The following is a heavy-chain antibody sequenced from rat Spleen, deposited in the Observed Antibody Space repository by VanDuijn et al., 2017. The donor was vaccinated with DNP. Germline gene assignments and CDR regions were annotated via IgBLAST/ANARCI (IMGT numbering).Heavy chain of an antibody. CDR1: GFNFNDYW. J-gene: IGHJ1*01. D-gene: IGHD1-2*01. Sequence: EVKLVESGGGLVQPGRSLKLSCAASGFNFNDYWMGWVRQAPGKGLEWIGEINEDSTIIHYTPSLKDKFTISRDNAQDTLDLQMSRLGSEDTAIYYCARAVYYSTHIYARYFDFWGPGAMVTASS. V-gene: IGHV4-2*01. CDR2: INEDSTII. CDR3: ARAVYYSTHIYARYFDF.